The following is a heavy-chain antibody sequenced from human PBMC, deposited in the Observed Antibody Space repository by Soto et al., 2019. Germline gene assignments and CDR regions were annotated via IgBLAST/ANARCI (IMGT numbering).Heavy chain of an antibody. Sequence: GSLRLSGPASVLTCSSYSIHWVRQAPGRGLEWVSAITRNSDIYYADSVKGRFTISRDDFKNTMFLQMGSLRVEDTAVYYCARGLRDFDWRLPFGYWGQGTLVTVSS. CDR3: ARGLRDFDWRLPFGY. CDR1: VLTCSSYS. J-gene: IGHJ4*02. D-gene: IGHD3-9*01. CDR2: ITRNSDI. V-gene: IGHV3-21*01.